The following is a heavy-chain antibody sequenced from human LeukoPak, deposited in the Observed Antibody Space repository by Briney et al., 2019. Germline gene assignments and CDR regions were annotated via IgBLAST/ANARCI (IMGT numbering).Heavy chain of an antibody. V-gene: IGHV1-24*01. CDR1: GYTLNELS. Sequence: GASVKVSCKVSGYTLNELSMHWVRQAPGKGLEWMGGFDPADGETVYAHRFQGRLTTTEDTSTNTGYMELTSLRSEDTAAYYCAADGGGLSSVVTPRSSPFDYWGQGTLVTVSS. CDR2: FDPADGET. J-gene: IGHJ4*02. CDR3: AADGGGLSSVVTPRSSPFDY. D-gene: IGHD4-23*01.